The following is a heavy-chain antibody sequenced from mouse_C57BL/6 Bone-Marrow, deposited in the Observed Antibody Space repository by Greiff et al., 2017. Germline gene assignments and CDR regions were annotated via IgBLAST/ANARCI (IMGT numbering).Heavy chain of an antibody. CDR1: GFTFSSYG. CDR2: ISSGGSYT. D-gene: IGHD2-1*01. CDR3: ARPYGNY. V-gene: IGHV5-6*01. Sequence: EVQGVESGGDLVKPGGSLKLSCAASGFTFSSYGMSWVRQTPDKRLEWVATISSGGSYTYYPDSVKGRFTISRDNAKNTLYLQMSSLKSEDTAMYYCARPYGNYWGQGTLVTVSA. J-gene: IGHJ3*01.